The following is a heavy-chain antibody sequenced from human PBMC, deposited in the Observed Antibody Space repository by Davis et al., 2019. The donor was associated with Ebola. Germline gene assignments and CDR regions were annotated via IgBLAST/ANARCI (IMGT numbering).Heavy chain of an antibody. J-gene: IGHJ4*02. CDR2: IIGDGSGT. CDR3: AKDNILTTFGGVSPH. D-gene: IGHD3-16*01. Sequence: GESLKISCTASGFSISTYWMHWVRQAPGKGLVWVSRIIGDGSGTYYADSVKGRFTISRDNAKNTLYLQMNSLRAEDSAIYYCAKDNILTTFGGVSPHWGQGTLVTVSS. CDR1: GFSISTYW. V-gene: IGHV3-74*01.